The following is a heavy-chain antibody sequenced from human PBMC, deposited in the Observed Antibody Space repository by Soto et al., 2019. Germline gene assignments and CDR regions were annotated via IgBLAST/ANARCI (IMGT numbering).Heavy chain of an antibody. Sequence: QVQLVESGGGLVMPGESLRLSCAASGFTFSDHYMSWIRQAPGKGLEWVSSISNSGGSTYYADSVQGRFTISRDNSKNTLSLQMNSLRAEDTAIYYCANHRGFLVTQYFFDYWGQGTLVTVSS. D-gene: IGHD2-21*02. J-gene: IGHJ4*02. CDR3: ANHRGFLVTQYFFDY. CDR2: ISNSGGST. V-gene: IGHV3-11*01. CDR1: GFTFSDHY.